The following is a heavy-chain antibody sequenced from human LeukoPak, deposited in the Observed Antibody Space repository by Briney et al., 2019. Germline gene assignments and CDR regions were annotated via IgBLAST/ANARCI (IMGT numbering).Heavy chain of an antibody. V-gene: IGHV4-34*01. J-gene: IGHJ4*02. CDR1: GGSFSGYY. D-gene: IGHD4-17*01. Sequence: SETLSLTCAVYGGSFSGYYWSWIRQPPGKGLEWIGEINHSGSTNYNPSLKSRVTISVDTSKYQFSLKLSSVTAADTAVYYCAREDDYGDYFDYWGQGTLVTVSS. CDR2: INHSGST. CDR3: AREDDYGDYFDY.